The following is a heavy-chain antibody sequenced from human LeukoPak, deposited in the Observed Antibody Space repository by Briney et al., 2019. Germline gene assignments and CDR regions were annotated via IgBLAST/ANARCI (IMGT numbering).Heavy chain of an antibody. J-gene: IGHJ4*02. V-gene: IGHV3-21*01. CDR2: ISSSSSYI. CDR3: ARDRVTMVRGVIIPNDY. Sequence: GGSLRLSCAASGFTFSSYSMNWVRLAPGKGLEWVSSISSSSSYIYYADSVKGRFTISRDNAKNSLYLQMNSLRAEDTAVYYCARDRVTMVRGVIIPNDYWGQGTLVTVSS. D-gene: IGHD3-10*01. CDR1: GFTFSSYS.